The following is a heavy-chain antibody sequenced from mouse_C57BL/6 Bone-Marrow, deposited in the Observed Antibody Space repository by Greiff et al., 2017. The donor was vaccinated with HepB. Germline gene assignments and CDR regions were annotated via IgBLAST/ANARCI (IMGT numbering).Heavy chain of an antibody. CDR2: IDPENGDT. V-gene: IGHV14-4*01. D-gene: IGHD1-1*01. CDR3: TTAYYGSSYDFDY. Sequence: EVKLMESGAELVRPGASVKLSCTASGFNIKDDYMHWVKQRPEQGLEWIGWIDPENGDTEYASKFQGKATITADTSSNTAYLQLSSLTSEDTAVYYCTTAYYGSSYDFDYWGQGTTLTVSS. CDR1: GFNIKDDY. J-gene: IGHJ2*01.